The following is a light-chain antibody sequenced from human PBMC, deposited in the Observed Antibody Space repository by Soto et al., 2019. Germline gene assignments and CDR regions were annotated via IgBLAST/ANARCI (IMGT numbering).Light chain of an antibody. J-gene: IGKJ1*01. CDR3: LQYYATPQT. CDR2: WAS. CDR1: QSVLYSPNNKNY. Sequence: DIVMTQSPDSLTVSLGERATINCKSSQSVLYSPNNKNYLAWYQHKPGQPPKLLLYWASTRDSGVPDRFSGSGSGTACTLTITSLQAEDVAVYYCLQYYATPQTFGQGTKVEVK. V-gene: IGKV4-1*01.